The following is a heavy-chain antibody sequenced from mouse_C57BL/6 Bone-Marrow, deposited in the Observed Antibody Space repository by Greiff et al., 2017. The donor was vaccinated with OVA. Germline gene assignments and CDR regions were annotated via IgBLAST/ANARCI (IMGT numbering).Heavy chain of an antibody. D-gene: IGHD2-5*01. CDR3: TKYSNYDY. CDR2: INPSNGGT. Sequence: QVQLQQPGTELVKPGASVKLSCKASGYTFTSYWMHWVKQRPGQGLEWIGNINPSNGGTNYNEKFKGKAKLTAVTSASTAYMELSSLTNEDSAVYYCTKYSNYDYWGQGTTLTVSS. V-gene: IGHV1-53*01. CDR1: GYTFTSYW. J-gene: IGHJ2*01.